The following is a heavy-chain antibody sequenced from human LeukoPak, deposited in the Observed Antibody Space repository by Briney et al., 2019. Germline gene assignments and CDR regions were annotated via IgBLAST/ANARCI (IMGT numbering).Heavy chain of an antibody. J-gene: IGHJ4*02. Sequence: GGSLRLSCAASGFTFSTYSMNWVRQAPGKGLEWVSSISTSSSYMHYADSVKGRFTISRDNAKNSLYLQMNSLRAEDTAVYYCARVSGYSGYDSTPSHWGQGTLVTVSS. D-gene: IGHD5-12*01. V-gene: IGHV3-21*01. CDR3: ARVSGYSGYDSTPSH. CDR2: ISTSSSYM. CDR1: GFTFSTYS.